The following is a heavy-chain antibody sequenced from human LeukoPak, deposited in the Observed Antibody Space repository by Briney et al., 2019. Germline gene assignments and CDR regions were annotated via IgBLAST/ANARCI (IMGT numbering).Heavy chain of an antibody. Sequence: SETLSLTCTVSGGSISSYYWSWIRQPPGKGLEWIGEINHSGSTNYNPSLKSRVTISVDTSKNQFSLKLSSVTAADTAVYYCARALSYDFWSGYPGYFDYWGQGTLVTVSS. CDR2: INHSGST. V-gene: IGHV4-34*01. D-gene: IGHD3-3*01. CDR3: ARALSYDFWSGYPGYFDY. J-gene: IGHJ4*02. CDR1: GGSISSYY.